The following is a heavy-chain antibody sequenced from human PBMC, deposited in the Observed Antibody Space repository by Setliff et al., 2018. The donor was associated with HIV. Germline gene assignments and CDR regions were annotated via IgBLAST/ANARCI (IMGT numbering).Heavy chain of an antibody. V-gene: IGHV4-61*02. J-gene: IGHJ6*03. Sequence: LSLTCTVSGGSISSGSYYWSWIRQPAGKGLQWIGRIYTSGSTNYNPSLKSRVTMSLDTSKKHFSLKLKSVTAADTAVYYCALTGHRLLRGYMDVWGKGTTVTVSS. CDR2: IYTSGST. CDR1: GGSISSGSYY. CDR3: ALTGHRLLRGYMDV. D-gene: IGHD2-15*01.